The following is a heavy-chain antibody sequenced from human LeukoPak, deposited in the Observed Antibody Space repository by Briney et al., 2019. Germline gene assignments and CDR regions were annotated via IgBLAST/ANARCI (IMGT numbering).Heavy chain of an antibody. CDR2: ISTSGGLI. CDR3: GKVSGLGWHLEY. D-gene: IGHD1-26*01. Sequence: GGSLRLSCAASGFTFSHYEMNWVRQAPGKGLKWVSFISTSGGLIYYADSVKGRFTISRDNAKNSLFLHMNSLRAEDTAVYYCGKVSGLGWHLEYWGQGTLVTVSS. V-gene: IGHV3-48*03. J-gene: IGHJ4*02. CDR1: GFTFSHYE.